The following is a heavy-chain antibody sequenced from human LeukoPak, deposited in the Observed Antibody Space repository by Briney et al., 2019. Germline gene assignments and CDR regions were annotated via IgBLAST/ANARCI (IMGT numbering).Heavy chain of an antibody. J-gene: IGHJ4*02. D-gene: IGHD2-21*02. V-gene: IGHV4-39*01. CDR2: IYYSGST. CDR1: GGSNSSSSYY. Sequence: PSETLSLTCTVSGGSNSSSSYYWGWIRPPPGKGLEWIGSIYYSGSTYYNPSLKSRVTISVDTSKNQFSLKLSSVTAADTAVYYCARHRLTAPIRALDYWGQGTLVTVSS. CDR3: ARHRLTAPIRALDY.